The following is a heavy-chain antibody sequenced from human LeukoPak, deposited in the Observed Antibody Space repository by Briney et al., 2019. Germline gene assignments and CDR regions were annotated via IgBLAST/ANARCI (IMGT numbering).Heavy chain of an antibody. D-gene: IGHD5-24*01. CDR2: IYYSGST. Sequence: PSETLSPPCTVSGDSIGSYYWSWIRQPPGKGLEWIGHIYYSGSTNYNPSLKSRVTMPVDTSKNQFSLKLSSVTAADTAVYYCARAWYYLDNDGYKGWLDPWGQGTLVTVSS. J-gene: IGHJ5*02. CDR1: GDSIGSYY. CDR3: ARAWYYLDNDGYKGWLDP. V-gene: IGHV4-59*01.